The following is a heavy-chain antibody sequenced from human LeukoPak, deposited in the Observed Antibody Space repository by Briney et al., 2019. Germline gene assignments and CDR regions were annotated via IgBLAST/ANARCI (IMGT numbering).Heavy chain of an antibody. CDR2: FDPEDGES. CDR1: GYTLTELS. J-gene: IGHJ4*02. CDR3: ATWMSSGWALDY. V-gene: IGHV1-24*01. Sequence: ASVKVSCKVAGYTLTELSMHWVRQAPGKGLVWVGGFDPEDGESIYAQKFQGRVTMTEDTSTDTAYMELSSLRSEDTAVYYCATWMSSGWALDYWGQGTLVTVSS. D-gene: IGHD6-19*01.